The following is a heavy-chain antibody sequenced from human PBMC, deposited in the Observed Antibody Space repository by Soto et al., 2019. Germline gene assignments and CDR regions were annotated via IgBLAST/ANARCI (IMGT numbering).Heavy chain of an antibody. V-gene: IGHV3-23*01. CDR2: ISGSGGLT. J-gene: IGHJ4*02. D-gene: IGHD2-8*01. CDR3: CTSYYFNY. Sequence: GGSLRLSCAGSGFTFDNYAMSWVRQAPGKGLEWVSSISGSGGLTYYADSVKGRFTISRDNSKNTLYLQMNSLRAEDTALYYCCTSYYFNYWGQGALVTVSS. CDR1: GFTFDNYA.